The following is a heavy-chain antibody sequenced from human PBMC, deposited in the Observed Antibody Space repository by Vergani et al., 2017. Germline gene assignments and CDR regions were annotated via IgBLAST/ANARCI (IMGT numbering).Heavy chain of an antibody. D-gene: IGHD5-12*01. J-gene: IGHJ3*02. CDR3: ARVGEATHPFAFDI. Sequence: EVQLLESGGDLVQPGGSLRLSCAASGFTFNHYAMNWVRQAPGKGLEWVSYISSSGSTIYYADSVKGRFTISRDNAKNSLYLQMNSLRAEDTAVYYCARVGEATHPFAFDIWGQGTMVTVSS. CDR1: GFTFNHYA. CDR2: ISSSGSTI. V-gene: IGHV3-48*04.